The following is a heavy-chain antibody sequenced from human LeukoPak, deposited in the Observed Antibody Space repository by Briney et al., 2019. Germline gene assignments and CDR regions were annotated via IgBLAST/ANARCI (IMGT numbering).Heavy chain of an antibody. CDR3: ARKFAY. J-gene: IGHJ4*02. Sequence: RGSLSPSCVASGFTFSAYGMNWVSQAPGKGLEWVSYIDGSSRAIYYTDSVKGRFTVSRDNAKNSLFLQMNSLRDEDTAVYFSARKFAYWGQGTLVTVSS. CDR1: GFTFSAYG. V-gene: IGHV3-48*02. CDR2: IDGSSRAI.